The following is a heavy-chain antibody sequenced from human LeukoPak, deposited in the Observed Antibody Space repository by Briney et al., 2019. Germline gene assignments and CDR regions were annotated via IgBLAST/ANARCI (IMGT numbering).Heavy chain of an antibody. CDR2: ISGSGGST. CDR1: GFTFSSYG. Sequence: PGGSPRLSCAASGFTFSSYGMSWVRQAPGKGLEWVSAISGSGGSTYYADSVKGRFTISRDNSKNTLYLQMNSLRAEDTAVYYCAKIRSVAGVRETKRYYFDYWGQGTLVTVSS. V-gene: IGHV3-23*01. CDR3: AKIRSVAGVRETKRYYFDY. J-gene: IGHJ4*02. D-gene: IGHD3-10*01.